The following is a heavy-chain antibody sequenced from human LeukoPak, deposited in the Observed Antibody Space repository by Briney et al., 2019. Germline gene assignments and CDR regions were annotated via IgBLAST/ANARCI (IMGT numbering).Heavy chain of an antibody. CDR2: IKQDGSER. J-gene: IGHJ4*02. D-gene: IGHD2-15*01. CDR1: GFTYSSHW. CDR3: ARGPSGGNGFSY. Sequence: GGSLRLSCAASGFTYSSHWMSWVPPAPEKALEWVAKIKQDGSERYYVDSVKGRFTISRDNAKNSLYLQMSSLRAEDTAVYYCARGPSGGNGFSYWGQGTLVTVSS. V-gene: IGHV3-7*04.